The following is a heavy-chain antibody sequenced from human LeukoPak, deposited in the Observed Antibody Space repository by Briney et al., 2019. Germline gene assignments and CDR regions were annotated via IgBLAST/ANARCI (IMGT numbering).Heavy chain of an antibody. V-gene: IGHV3-23*01. D-gene: IGHD6-13*01. CDR3: AKDRIAAAGTVDY. CDR1: GFTFSSYA. CDR2: ISGSGDTT. Sequence: GGSLRLSCAATGFTFSSYAMTWVRQAPGKGLEWVSGISGSGDTTYYADSVKGRFTISRDNSKNTLYLQMNSLRAEDTAIYYCAKDRIAAAGTVDYWGQGTLVTVSS. J-gene: IGHJ4*02.